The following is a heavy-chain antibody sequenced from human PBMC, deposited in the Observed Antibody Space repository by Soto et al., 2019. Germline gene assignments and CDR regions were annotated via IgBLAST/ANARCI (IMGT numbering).Heavy chain of an antibody. V-gene: IGHV4-34*01. Sequence: SETLSLTCAVYGGSFSGYYWSWIRQPPGKGLEWIGEINHSGSTNYNPSLKSRVTISVDTSKNQFSLKLSSVTAADTAVYYCARYRDYYDSSGYYYRYWFDPWGQGNLVTVSS. D-gene: IGHD3-22*01. J-gene: IGHJ5*02. CDR1: GGSFSGYY. CDR3: ARYRDYYDSSGYYYRYWFDP. CDR2: INHSGST.